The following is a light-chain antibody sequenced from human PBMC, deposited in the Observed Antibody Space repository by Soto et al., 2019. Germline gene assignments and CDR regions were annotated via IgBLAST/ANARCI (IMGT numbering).Light chain of an antibody. J-gene: IGLJ1*01. CDR3: SSYAGRTLYV. CDR2: GYN. V-gene: IGLV1-40*01. Sequence: QSVLTQPPSVSEAPGQRVTISCTGSTSNIGSGYDVHWYQQLPGTAPKLLIYGYNNRPSGVPDRFSGSKSGTSASLAITGLQAEDEADYYCSSYAGRTLYVFGTGTKVTVL. CDR1: TSNIGSGYD.